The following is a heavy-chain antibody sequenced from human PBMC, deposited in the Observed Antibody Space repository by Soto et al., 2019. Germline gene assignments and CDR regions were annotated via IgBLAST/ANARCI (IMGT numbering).Heavy chain of an antibody. J-gene: IGHJ2*01. CDR3: AQTLGSAVAGPGRFDL. CDR2: ITPMFGTA. CDR1: GGTFSRYA. V-gene: IGHV1-69*12. D-gene: IGHD6-19*01. Sequence: QVQLVQSGAEVKKPGSSVKVSCKASGGTFSRYAISWVRQAPGQGLEWMGGITPMFGTANYAQKFQGRVTISADESPSTVHMELRRLRSEDTAVHYCAQTLGSAVAGPGRFDLWGRGTLVIVSS.